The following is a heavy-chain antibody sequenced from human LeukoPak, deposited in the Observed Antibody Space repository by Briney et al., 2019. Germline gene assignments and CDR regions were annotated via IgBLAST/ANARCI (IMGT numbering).Heavy chain of an antibody. CDR2: ISGSGGST. CDR3: ARDGTKWELPVFDY. Sequence: GGSLRLSCAASGFTFSSYAMSWVRQAPGKGLEWVSAISGSGGSTYYADSVKGRFTISRDNSKNTLYLQMNSLRAEDTAFYYCARDGTKWELPVFDYWGQGTLVTVSS. D-gene: IGHD1-26*01. CDR1: GFTFSSYA. V-gene: IGHV3-23*01. J-gene: IGHJ4*02.